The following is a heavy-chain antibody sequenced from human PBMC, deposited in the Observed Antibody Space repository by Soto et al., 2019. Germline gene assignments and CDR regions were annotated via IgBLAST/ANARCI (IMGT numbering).Heavy chain of an antibody. CDR1: GGTFSSYA. CDR3: ARSDSSGWYYSYYFDY. D-gene: IGHD6-19*01. V-gene: IGHV1-69*13. Sequence: ASVKVSCKASGGTFSSYAISWVRQAPGQGLEWMGGIIPIFGTANYAQKFQGRVTITADESTSTAYMELSSLRSEDTAVYYCARSDSSGWYYSYYFDYWGQGTLVTVSS. CDR2: IIPIFGTA. J-gene: IGHJ4*02.